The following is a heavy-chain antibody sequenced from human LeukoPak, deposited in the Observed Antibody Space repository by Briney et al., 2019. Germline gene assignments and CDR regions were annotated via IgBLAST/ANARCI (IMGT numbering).Heavy chain of an antibody. CDR2: IKEDGSEK. J-gene: IGHJ4*02. Sequence: GGSLRLSCAASGFTFSSYWMSWVRQAPGKGLEWVANIKEDGSEKYYADSVKGRFTISRDNSKNTVYLQLNSLRAEDSAVYYCARGGYYNVLTGFRGRILGFDYWGQGTLVTVSS. V-gene: IGHV3-7*01. CDR3: ARGGYYNVLTGFRGRILGFDY. D-gene: IGHD3-9*01. CDR1: GFTFSSYW.